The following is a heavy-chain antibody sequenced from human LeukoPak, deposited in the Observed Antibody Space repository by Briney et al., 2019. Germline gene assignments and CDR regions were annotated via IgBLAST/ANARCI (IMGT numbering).Heavy chain of an antibody. CDR3: ARFYDSSGYYSTTDDY. V-gene: IGHV1-18*01. Sequence: GASVKVSCKASGYTFTSYGISWVRQAPGQGLEWMGWISAYNGNTNYAQKLQGRVTMTTDTSTSTAYMELRSLRSDDTAVYYCARFYDSSGYYSTTDDYWGQGTLVTVSS. D-gene: IGHD3-22*01. CDR2: ISAYNGNT. J-gene: IGHJ4*02. CDR1: GYTFTSYG.